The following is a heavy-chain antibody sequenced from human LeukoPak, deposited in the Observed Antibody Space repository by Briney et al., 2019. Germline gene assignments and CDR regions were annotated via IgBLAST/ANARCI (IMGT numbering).Heavy chain of an antibody. Sequence: SETLSLTCTVSGGSISSGDYYWSWIRQHPGKGLEWIGYIYYSGSTYYNPSLESRVTISVDTSKNQFSLKLSSVTAADTAVYYCARVDYYGSGNYFDYWGLGTLVTVSS. CDR2: IYYSGST. J-gene: IGHJ4*02. D-gene: IGHD3-10*01. CDR3: ARVDYYGSGNYFDY. V-gene: IGHV4-31*03. CDR1: GGSISSGDYY.